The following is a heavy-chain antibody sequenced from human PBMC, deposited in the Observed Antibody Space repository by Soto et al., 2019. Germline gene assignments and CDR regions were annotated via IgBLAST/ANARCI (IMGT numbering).Heavy chain of an antibody. J-gene: IGHJ6*03. CDR1: GFTFSGSA. Sequence: EVQLVESGGGLVQPGGSLKLSCAASGFTFSGSAMHWVRQASGKGLEWVGRIRSKPNNYATAYGASVKGRFTISRDDSKNTAYLQMNSLNTENTAVYYCSRQASDFWSGKPQPHMDVWAKGTTATVSS. V-gene: IGHV3-73*01. D-gene: IGHD3-3*01. CDR3: SRQASDFWSGKPQPHMDV. CDR2: IRSKPNNYAT.